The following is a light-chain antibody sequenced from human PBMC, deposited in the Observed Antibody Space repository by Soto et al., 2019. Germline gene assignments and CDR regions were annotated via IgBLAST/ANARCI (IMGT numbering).Light chain of an antibody. Sequence: ENVLTQSPGTLSLSPGERATLSCRASQSVSSSYLAWYQQKPGQAPRLLIYGASTRATGIPETFSGSGSGTDLLTIISRVEHEDFVVYYCPQYGRSPLTFGGGTKVDIK. CDR1: QSVSSSY. CDR3: PQYGRSPLT. CDR2: GAS. J-gene: IGKJ4*01. V-gene: IGKV3-20*01.